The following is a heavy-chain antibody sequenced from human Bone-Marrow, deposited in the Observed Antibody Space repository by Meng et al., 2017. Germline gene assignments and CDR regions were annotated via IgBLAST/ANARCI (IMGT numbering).Heavy chain of an antibody. V-gene: IGHV3-15*01. D-gene: IGHD3-9*01. J-gene: IGHJ4*02. CDR3: TTFVFTAISYFDY. CDR1: GFTFSSYE. Sequence: GESLKISCAASGFTFSSYEMNWVRQAPGKGLEWVGRIKSKTDGGTTDYAAPVKGRFTISRDDSKNTLYLQMNSLKTEDTAVYYCTTFVFTAISYFDYWGQGTLVTVSS. CDR2: IKSKTDGGTT.